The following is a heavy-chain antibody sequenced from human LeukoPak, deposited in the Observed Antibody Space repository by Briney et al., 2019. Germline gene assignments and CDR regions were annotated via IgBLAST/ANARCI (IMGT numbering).Heavy chain of an antibody. CDR3: ARDLVTVTKGFDI. J-gene: IGHJ3*02. D-gene: IGHD4-17*01. CDR2: IYTSGRT. CDR1: GGSLSSYY. Sequence: SETLSLTCTVSGGSLSSYYWSWIRQPPGKGLEWIGYIYTSGRTNYNPSLKSRVTISIDTSKNQSSLKLRSVTAADTAVYYCARDLVTVTKGFDIWGQGTMVSVSS. V-gene: IGHV4-4*09.